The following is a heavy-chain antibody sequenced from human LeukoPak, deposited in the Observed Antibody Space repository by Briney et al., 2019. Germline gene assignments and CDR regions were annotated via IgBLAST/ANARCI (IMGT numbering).Heavy chain of an antibody. V-gene: IGHV3-23*01. CDR3: AKAGVYYDSSGYCF. CDR2: ITATGDTA. D-gene: IGHD3-22*01. CDR1: GFTFTKCA. J-gene: IGHJ4*02. Sequence: GGSLRLSCVASGFTFTKCAMSWIRQAPGKGLEWVAIITATGDTAYYADSVKGRFTISRDNSKNTLYLQMNSLRAEDTAVYYCAKAGVYYDSSGYCFWGQGTLVTVSS.